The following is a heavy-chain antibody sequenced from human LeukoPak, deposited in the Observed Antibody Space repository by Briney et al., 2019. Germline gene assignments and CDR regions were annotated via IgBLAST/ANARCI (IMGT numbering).Heavy chain of an antibody. CDR1: GYSFTNYW. D-gene: IGHD4-11*01. CDR2: IYPGDSDT. J-gene: IGHJ3*02. V-gene: IGHV5-51*01. Sequence: GGSLKISCKGSGYSFTNYWIGWVRQMPGKGLEWMGIIYPGDSDTRYSPSFQGQVTISADKSISTAYLQWSSLKASDTAMYYSARPVDTTTLNAFDIWGQGTMVTVSS. CDR3: ARPVDTTTLNAFDI.